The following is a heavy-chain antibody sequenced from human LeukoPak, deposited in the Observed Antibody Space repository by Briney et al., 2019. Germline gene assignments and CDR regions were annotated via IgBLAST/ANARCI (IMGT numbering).Heavy chain of an antibody. V-gene: IGHV4-34*01. CDR2: INHSGST. CDR3: ARHGTLIAAAGFDY. J-gene: IGHJ4*02. CDR1: GGSFSGYY. Sequence: SETLSLTCAVYGGSFSGYYWSWIRQPPGKGLEWIGEINHSGSTNYNPSLKSRVTISVDTSKNQFSLKLSSVTAADTAVYYCARHGTLIAAAGFDYWGQGTLVTVSS. D-gene: IGHD6-13*01.